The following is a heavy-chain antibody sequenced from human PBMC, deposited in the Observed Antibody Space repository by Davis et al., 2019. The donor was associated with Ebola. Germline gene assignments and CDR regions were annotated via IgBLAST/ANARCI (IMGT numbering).Heavy chain of an antibody. J-gene: IGHJ3*02. Sequence: GESLKISCKDSGNSFTSHWIGWVSQMPGKGLEWMGIIYTCDSDTRYIPSFRGQVTISADKSIKAAFLHWSSLKASDTAMYYCASLRRTITGMDDAFDIWGQGTMVTVSS. CDR3: ASLRRTITGMDDAFDI. CDR2: IYTCDSDT. D-gene: IGHD2-8*02. CDR1: GNSFTSHW. V-gene: IGHV5-51*01.